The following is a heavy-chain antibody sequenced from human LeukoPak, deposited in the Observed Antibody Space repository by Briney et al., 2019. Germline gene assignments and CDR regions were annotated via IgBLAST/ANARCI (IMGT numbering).Heavy chain of an antibody. CDR1: GGTFSSYA. CDR2: IIPIFGTA. D-gene: IGHD2-2*01. J-gene: IGHJ6*02. CDR3: ARVGQDIVVVPASGYYYYYGMDV. V-gene: IGHV1-69*13. Sequence: SVKVSCKASGGTFSSYAISWVRQAPGQGLEWMGGIIPIFGTANYAQKFQGRVTITADESTGTAYMELSSLRSEDTAVYYCARVGQDIVVVPASGYYYYYGMDVWGQGTTVTVSS.